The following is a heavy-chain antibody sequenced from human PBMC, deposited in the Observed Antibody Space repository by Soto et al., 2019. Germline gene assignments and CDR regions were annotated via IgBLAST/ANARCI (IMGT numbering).Heavy chain of an antibody. Sequence: QVQLQESGPGLVKPSQTLSLTCTVSGGSISSRGYFWGWIRQHPGKGLEWIGYVYYSGTANYNPSLKSLVTISGDTSQNHFSLNLSSVTAADTAVYYCARGYSGGYLGNWFDPWGQGTLVTVSS. V-gene: IGHV4-31*01. CDR3: ARGYSGGYLGNWFDP. J-gene: IGHJ5*02. CDR2: VYYSGTA. D-gene: IGHD3-22*01. CDR1: GGSISSRGYF.